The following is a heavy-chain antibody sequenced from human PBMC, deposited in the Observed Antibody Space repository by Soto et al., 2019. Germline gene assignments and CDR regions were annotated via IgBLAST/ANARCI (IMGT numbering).Heavy chain of an antibody. CDR2: ISSSSSYI. CDR3: ARGGPYCSSTSCYVWYYYYYYMDV. Sequence: GGSLRLSCAASGFTFSSYSMNWVRQAPGKGLEWVSSISSSSSYIYYADSVKGRFTISRDNAKNSLYLQMNSLRAEDTAVYYCARGGPYCSSTSCYVWYYYYYYMDVWGKGTTVTVSS. CDR1: GFTFSSYS. D-gene: IGHD2-2*01. V-gene: IGHV3-21*01. J-gene: IGHJ6*03.